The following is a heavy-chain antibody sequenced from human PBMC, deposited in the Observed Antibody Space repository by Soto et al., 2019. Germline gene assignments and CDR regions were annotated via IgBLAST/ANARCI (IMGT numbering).Heavy chain of an antibody. J-gene: IGHJ5*01. D-gene: IGHD2-21*02. V-gene: IGHV4-4*02. CDR2: VYHTGDT. Sequence: PSETLSLTCGVSGGTVASSHWWSWVRQSPGRGLEWIGNVYHTGDTNFNPSLQSRVTFSVDKSNNQFPLRLTSVTAADTAVYFCAREIVTAGGNNYFDTWGPGTLVTVSS. CDR1: GGTVASSHW. CDR3: AREIVTAGGNNYFDT.